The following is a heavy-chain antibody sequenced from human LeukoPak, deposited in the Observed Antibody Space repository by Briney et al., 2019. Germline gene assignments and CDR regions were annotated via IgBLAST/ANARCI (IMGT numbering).Heavy chain of an antibody. D-gene: IGHD4-11*01. J-gene: IGHJ4*02. V-gene: IGHV4-59*08. CDR3: ARHDYSNYPSFDY. Sequence: SETLSLTCTASGGSLSSYYWSWIRQPPGKGLEWIGYIYYSGSTNYNPSLKSRVTISVDTSKKQFSLRLSSVTAADTAVYFCARHDYSNYPSFDYWGQGTLVSVSS. CDR2: IYYSGST. CDR1: GGSLSSYY.